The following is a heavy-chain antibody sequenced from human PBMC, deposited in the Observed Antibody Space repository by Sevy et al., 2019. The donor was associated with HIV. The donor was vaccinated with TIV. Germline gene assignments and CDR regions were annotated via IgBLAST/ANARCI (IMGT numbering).Heavy chain of an antibody. CDR1: GFRFSDEP. CDR3: VRDTQFGFDY. V-gene: IGHV3-48*02. Sequence: GGSLRLSCVASGFRFSDEPMNWFRQAPGKGLEWISDIRSDSSVMSYADTVRGRFTVSRDNARNSLSLQLNSLRDEDTALYYCVRDTQFGFDYWGQRTLVTVSS. D-gene: IGHD3-16*01. J-gene: IGHJ4*02. CDR2: IRSDSSVM.